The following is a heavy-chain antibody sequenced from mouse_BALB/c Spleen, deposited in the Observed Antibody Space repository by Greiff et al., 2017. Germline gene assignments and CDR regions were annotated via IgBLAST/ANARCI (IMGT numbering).Heavy chain of an antibody. D-gene: IGHD2-1*01. J-gene: IGHJ4*01. CDR3: ARDILSIDYGNYDYAMDY. Sequence: EVQRVESGGGLVQPGGSLRLSCATSGFTFTDYYMSWVRQPPGKALEWLGFIRNKANGYTTEYSASVKGRFTISRDNSQSILYLQMNTLRAEDSATYYCARDILSIDYGNYDYAMDYWGQGTSVTVSS. CDR2: IRNKANGYTT. CDR1: GFTFTDYY. V-gene: IGHV7-3*02.